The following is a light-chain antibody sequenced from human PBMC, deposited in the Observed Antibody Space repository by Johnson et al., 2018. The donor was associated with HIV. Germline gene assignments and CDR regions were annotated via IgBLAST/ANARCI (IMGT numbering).Light chain of an antibody. CDR1: SSNIGNNY. J-gene: IGLJ1*01. V-gene: IGLV1-51*01. Sequence: QSVLTQPPSVSAAPGQKVTISCSGSSSNIGNNYVSWYQQLPGTAPKLLIYENNKRPSGIPDRFSGSKSGTSATLGITGLQTGDEAYYYCGTWDSSLRVGVFGTGTKVTVL. CDR3: GTWDSSLRVGV. CDR2: ENN.